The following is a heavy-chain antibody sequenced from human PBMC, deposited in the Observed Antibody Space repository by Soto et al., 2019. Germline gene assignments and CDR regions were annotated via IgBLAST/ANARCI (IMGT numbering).Heavy chain of an antibody. D-gene: IGHD4-17*01. Sequence: GESLKISCKGSGYSFSSHWVGWVGQMPGKGLDWMGIIYPGDSDTRYSPSFQGQVTLSADKSINTAYLQWSSLKASDTAIYYCARQGNGAEGFDLWGQGTLVTVSS. CDR3: ARQGNGAEGFDL. V-gene: IGHV5-51*01. CDR2: IYPGDSDT. CDR1: GYSFSSHW. J-gene: IGHJ4*02.